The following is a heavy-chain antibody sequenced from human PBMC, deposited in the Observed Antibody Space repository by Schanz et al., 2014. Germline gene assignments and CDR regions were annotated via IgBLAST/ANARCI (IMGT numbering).Heavy chain of an antibody. CDR3: ARDKGGYYPFDY. CDR1: GFTVSSNY. D-gene: IGHD3-3*01. V-gene: IGHV3-66*01. Sequence: EVHLVESGGGLVQPGGSLRLSCAASGFTVSSNYMTWVRQAPGKGLEWVSVIYSGGTTNYADSVKGRFTISRDNSKNTLSLQMNSLRAEDTAVYYCARDKGGYYPFDYWGQGTLVTVSS. J-gene: IGHJ4*02. CDR2: IYSGGTT.